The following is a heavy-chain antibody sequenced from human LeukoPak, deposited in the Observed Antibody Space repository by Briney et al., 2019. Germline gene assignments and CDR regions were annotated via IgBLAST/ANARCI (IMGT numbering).Heavy chain of an antibody. D-gene: IGHD3-22*01. CDR1: GFTFSSYL. J-gene: IGHJ4*02. Sequence: PGGSLRLSCAASGFTFSSYLMSWVRQAPGKGLEWVASINQDGNEKSYVDSVKGRFTISRDNAKNSLYLQMNSLRAEDTAMYYCTISNQARDTSGYPGDGYWGQGTLVIFSS. CDR2: INQDGNEK. V-gene: IGHV3-7*01. CDR3: TISNQARDTSGYPGDGY.